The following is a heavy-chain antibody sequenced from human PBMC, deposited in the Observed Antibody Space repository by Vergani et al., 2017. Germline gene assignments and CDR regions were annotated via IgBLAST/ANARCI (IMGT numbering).Heavy chain of an antibody. D-gene: IGHD2-15*01. V-gene: IGHV3-23*01. CDR3: TRHWAVVAANNWFDP. J-gene: IGHJ5*02. CDR1: GFTFRNYA. Sequence: EVQLLESGGGLAQPGGSLRLSCAASGFTFRNYAMTWVRQAPGEGLEWVSGISGSGGFTYYADSVKGRFTISRDNSKNTMFLQMNNLRAEDTAVYYCTRHWAVVAANNWFDPWGQGTLVTVSS. CDR2: ISGSGGFT.